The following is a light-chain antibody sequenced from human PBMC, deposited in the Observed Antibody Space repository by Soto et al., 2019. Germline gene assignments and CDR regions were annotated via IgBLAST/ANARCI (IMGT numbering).Light chain of an antibody. J-gene: IGKJ1*01. Sequence: VLTQSPGTLSLSPGERATLSCRASQSVNNNYLAWYQQKPGQSPRLLIYGASIRATAIPDRFSGSGSGTEFTLTISSLQSEDFAVYYCQQYNNWPRTFGHGTKVDIK. V-gene: IGKV3D-15*01. CDR3: QQYNNWPRT. CDR2: GAS. CDR1: QSVNNN.